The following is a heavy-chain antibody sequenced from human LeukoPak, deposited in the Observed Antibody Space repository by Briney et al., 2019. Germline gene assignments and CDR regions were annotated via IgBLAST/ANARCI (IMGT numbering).Heavy chain of an antibody. Sequence: GGSLRLSCAASGFTVSSNYMGWVRQAPGRGLEWVSVMYSSGATYYADSVTGRFTISRDNSKNTLSLQINSLRAEDTAVYYCARVLSDSRGWYHFDYWGQGTLVTVSS. D-gene: IGHD6-19*01. J-gene: IGHJ4*02. CDR2: MYSSGAT. V-gene: IGHV3-53*01. CDR1: GFTVSSNY. CDR3: ARVLSDSRGWYHFDY.